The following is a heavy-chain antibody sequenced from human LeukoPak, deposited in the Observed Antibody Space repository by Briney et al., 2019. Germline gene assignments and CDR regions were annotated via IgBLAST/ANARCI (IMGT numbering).Heavy chain of an antibody. V-gene: IGHV3-48*03. CDR3: ASLWFDP. CDR1: GFQVTSYE. CDR2: IRDGGTTA. Sequence: SLRLACAASGFQVTSYEMKWVRQAAGEGLEWVSYIRDGGTTAYYVDSVTGRFTISRDNTKSSLYLEMNSLRAEDTAVYYCASLWFDPWGQGSLVTVSS. J-gene: IGHJ5*02.